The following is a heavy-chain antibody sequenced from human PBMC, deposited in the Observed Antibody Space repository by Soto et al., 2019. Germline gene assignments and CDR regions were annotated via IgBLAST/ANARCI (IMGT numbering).Heavy chain of an antibody. CDR3: ARAGIEYRYAMDV. J-gene: IGHJ6*02. V-gene: IGHV3-13*05. CDR2: IGTAGDP. Sequence: GGSLRLSCTASGFIFSTYDMHWVRQATGKGLEWVSGIGTAGDPYYSGSVKGRFTISRENAKNSLYLQMDSLRAEDTAVYYCARAGIEYRYAMDVWGQGXTVTVSS. D-gene: IGHD5-12*01. CDR1: GFIFSTYD.